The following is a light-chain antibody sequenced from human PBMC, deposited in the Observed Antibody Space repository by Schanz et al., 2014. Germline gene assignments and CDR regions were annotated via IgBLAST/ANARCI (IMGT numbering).Light chain of an antibody. Sequence: QSALTQPASVSGSPGQSITISCVGATSDVANYNFVSWYQHHPGKAPKLIIYDVSKRPSGVTDRFSGSKSGNTASLTISGLQAEDEADYYCSSYRSSSTWVFGGGTKVTVL. CDR3: SSYRSSSTWV. CDR1: TSDVANYNF. CDR2: DVS. V-gene: IGLV2-14*02. J-gene: IGLJ3*02.